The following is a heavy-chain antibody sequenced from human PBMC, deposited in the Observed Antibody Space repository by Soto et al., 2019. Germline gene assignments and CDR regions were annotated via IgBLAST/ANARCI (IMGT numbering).Heavy chain of an antibody. Sequence: ASVKVSCKASGYTFTGYYMHWVRQAPGQGLEWMGWINPNSGGTNYAQKFQGWVTMTRDTSISTAYMELSRLRSDDTAVYYCAREGLTTPRIEYWGQGTLVTVSS. J-gene: IGHJ4*02. V-gene: IGHV1-2*04. CDR2: INPNSGGT. CDR3: AREGLTTPRIEY. D-gene: IGHD1-1*01. CDR1: GYTFTGYY.